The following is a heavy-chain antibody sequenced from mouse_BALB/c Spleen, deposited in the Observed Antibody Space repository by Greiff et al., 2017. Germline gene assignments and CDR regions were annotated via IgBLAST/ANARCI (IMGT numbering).Heavy chain of an antibody. D-gene: IGHD1-1*01. CDR1: GFLLTGYG. CDR2: IWGDGST. V-gene: IGHV2-6-7*01. Sequence: VKLVESGPGLVAPSQSLSITCTVSGFLLTGYGVNWVRQPPGKGLEWLGMIWGDGSTDYNSAHKSRLSISKDNSKSQDFLKMNSLQTDDTARYYCARYYYGSSYEEGAMDYWGQGTSVTVSS. J-gene: IGHJ4*01. CDR3: ARYYYGSSYEEGAMDY.